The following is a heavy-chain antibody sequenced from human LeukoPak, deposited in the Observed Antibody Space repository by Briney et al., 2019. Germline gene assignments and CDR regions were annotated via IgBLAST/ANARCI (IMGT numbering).Heavy chain of an antibody. CDR3: ASSGSGWSFDY. Sequence: GGALRLSCAASGSTFSHYSMNWVRQAPGKGLEWVASISSGSTYIYYADSMRGRFTISRDHAKSSLYLQMNSLTAEDTAVYYCASSGSGWSFDYWGQGTLVIVSS. J-gene: IGHJ4*02. CDR1: GSTFSHYS. D-gene: IGHD6-19*01. CDR2: ISSGSTYI. V-gene: IGHV3-21*06.